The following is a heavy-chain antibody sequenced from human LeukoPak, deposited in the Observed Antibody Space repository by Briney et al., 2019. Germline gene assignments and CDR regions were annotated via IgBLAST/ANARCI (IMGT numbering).Heavy chain of an antibody. D-gene: IGHD3-22*01. CDR2: INHSGST. Sequence: SETLSLACAVYGGSFSGYYWSWIRQPPGKGLEWIGEINHSGSTNYNPSLKSRVTISVDTSKNQFSLKLSSVTAADTAVYYCARSPSGYPSGYFDYWGKGTLVTVSS. V-gene: IGHV4-34*01. CDR1: GGSFSGYY. CDR3: ARSPSGYPSGYFDY. J-gene: IGHJ4*02.